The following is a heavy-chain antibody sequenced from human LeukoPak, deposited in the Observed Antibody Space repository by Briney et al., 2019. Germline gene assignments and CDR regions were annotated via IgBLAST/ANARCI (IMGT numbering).Heavy chain of an antibody. V-gene: IGHV4-30-2*01. CDR2: IYHSGST. CDR3: ARHYYGSGSSYIGWFDP. CDR1: GGSISSGGYS. Sequence: SETLSLTCAVSGGSISSGGYSWSWIRQPPGKGLEWIGYIYHSGSTYYNLSPKSRVTISVDRSKNQFSLKLSSVTAADTPVYYCARHYYGSGSSYIGWFDPWGQGTLVTVSS. D-gene: IGHD3-10*01. J-gene: IGHJ5*02.